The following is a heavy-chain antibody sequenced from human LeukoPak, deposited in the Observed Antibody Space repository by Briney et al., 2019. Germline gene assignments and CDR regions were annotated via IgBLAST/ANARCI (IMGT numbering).Heavy chain of an antibody. Sequence: GGSLRLSCAASGFTFSRYWMHWVRQAPGKGLVWVSRINSDGSSTNYADSVKGRFIISRDNAKNTLYLQMNSLRAEDTAVYYCARGGYSGTYFFDYWGQGTPVTVSS. CDR1: GFTFSRYW. D-gene: IGHD1-26*01. J-gene: IGHJ4*02. CDR3: ARGGYSGTYFFDY. V-gene: IGHV3-74*01. CDR2: INSDGSST.